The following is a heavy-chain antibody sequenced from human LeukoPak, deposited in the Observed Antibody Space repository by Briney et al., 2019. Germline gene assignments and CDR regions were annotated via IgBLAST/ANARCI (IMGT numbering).Heavy chain of an antibody. V-gene: IGHV3-23*01. D-gene: IGHD2-15*01. CDR3: AKIHQNRVVVGAKGAFDI. Sequence: PGGSLRLSCEASRLTFNNYAMHWVRQSSGKALEWVSRIGRSGGGTYYADSVKGRFTISRDTSKDTVYLQMDSLRAEDTAIYYCAKIHQNRVVVGAKGAFDIWGQGTVATVSS. CDR2: IGRSGGGT. J-gene: IGHJ3*02. CDR1: RLTFNNYA.